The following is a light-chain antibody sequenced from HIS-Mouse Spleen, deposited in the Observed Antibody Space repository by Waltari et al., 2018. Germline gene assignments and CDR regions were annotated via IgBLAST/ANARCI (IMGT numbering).Light chain of an antibody. J-gene: IGKJ5*01. Sequence: EIVLTQSPATLSLSPGERATLSCRASQSVSSYLAWYQQKPGQAPRLLIYDASNRATGIPARFSGSGSGIDFTLTISSLEPEDFAVYYCQQRSNWITFGQGTRLEIK. CDR1: QSVSSY. CDR3: QQRSNWIT. CDR2: DAS. V-gene: IGKV3-11*01.